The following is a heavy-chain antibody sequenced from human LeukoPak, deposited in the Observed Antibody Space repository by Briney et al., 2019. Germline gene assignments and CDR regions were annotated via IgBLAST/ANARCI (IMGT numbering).Heavy chain of an antibody. CDR1: GGSISSGGYY. CDR2: IYYSGST. V-gene: IGHV4-31*03. D-gene: IGHD4-23*01. Sequence: SETLSLTCTVSGGSISSGGYYWSWIRRHPGKGLEWIGYIYYSGSTYYNPSLKSRVTISVDTSKNQFSLKLSSVTAADTAVYYCARGAFYDGNNFDYWGQGTLVTVSS. CDR3: ARGAFYDGNNFDY. J-gene: IGHJ4*02.